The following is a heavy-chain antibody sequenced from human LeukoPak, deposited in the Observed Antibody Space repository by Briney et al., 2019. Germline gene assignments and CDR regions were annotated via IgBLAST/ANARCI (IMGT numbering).Heavy chain of an antibody. J-gene: IGHJ4*02. V-gene: IGHV3-23*01. CDR2: ISGSGGST. CDR1: GFTFSSYA. CDR3: ARDLRGYSGYDLSLDY. Sequence: GGSLRLSCAASGFTFSSYAMSWVRQAPGKGLEWVSAISGSGGSTYYADSVKGRFTISRDNAKNSLYLQMNSLRAEDTAVYYCARDLRGYSGYDLSLDYWGQGTLVTVSS. D-gene: IGHD5-12*01.